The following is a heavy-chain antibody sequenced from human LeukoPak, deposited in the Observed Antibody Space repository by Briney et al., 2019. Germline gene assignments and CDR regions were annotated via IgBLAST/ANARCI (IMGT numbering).Heavy chain of an antibody. V-gene: IGHV3-7*01. CDR2: IKEDGSEK. Sequence: GGSLRLSCAASGFTFSNYWMTWVRQAPGKGLEWVANIKEDGSEKYYVDSVKGRFTISRDNAKKSLYLEMNSLRAEDTAVYYCARVSYYYYGSGSYSQDAFDIWGQGTMVTVSS. D-gene: IGHD3-10*01. CDR3: ARVSYYYYGSGSYSQDAFDI. CDR1: GFTFSNYW. J-gene: IGHJ3*02.